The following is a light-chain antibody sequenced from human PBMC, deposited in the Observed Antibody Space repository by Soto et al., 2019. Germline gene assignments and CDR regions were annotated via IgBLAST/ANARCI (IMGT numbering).Light chain of an antibody. CDR3: CSYRGSFYV. V-gene: IGLV2-11*01. CDR2: DVN. J-gene: IGLJ1*01. Sequence: QSGLTQPHSVSGSPGQSVAISCSGTSSDVGGYNYVSWYQQHPGKAPKLIIFDVNKRPSGVPDRFSGSKSGSTASLTISGLQAEDEADYYCCSYRGSFYVFGTGTKVTVL. CDR1: SSDVGGYNY.